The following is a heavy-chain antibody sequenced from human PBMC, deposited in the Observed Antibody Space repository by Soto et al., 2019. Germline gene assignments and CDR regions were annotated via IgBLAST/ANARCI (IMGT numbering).Heavy chain of an antibody. CDR1: GFTFSSYA. V-gene: IGHV3-23*01. Sequence: GGSLRLSCAASGFTFSSYAMSWVRQAPGKGLEWVSAISGSGGSTYYADSVKGRFTISRDNSKNTLYLQMNSLRAEDAAVYYCAKGLLWWYRPAYDAFDIWGQGTMVTVSS. J-gene: IGHJ3*02. CDR2: ISGSGGST. D-gene: IGHD2-15*01. CDR3: AKGLLWWYRPAYDAFDI.